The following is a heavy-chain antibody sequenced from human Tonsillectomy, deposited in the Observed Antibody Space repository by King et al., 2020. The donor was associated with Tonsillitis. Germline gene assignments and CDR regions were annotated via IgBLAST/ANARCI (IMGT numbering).Heavy chain of an antibody. J-gene: IGHJ5*02. D-gene: IGHD2-2*01. CDR3: ARHPSDIKVVPADVYWFDP. CDR1: GGAIISNTYY. Sequence: QLQESGPGLVKPSETLSLTCTVAGGAIISNTYYWGWIRQPPGKGLEWIGSIYYSGTTYYNPSLKSRVTISVDLPKNQFSLKMTSVTDADTAVYYCARHPSDIKVVPADVYWFDPWGQGTLVTVSS. CDR2: IYYSGTT. V-gene: IGHV4-39*01.